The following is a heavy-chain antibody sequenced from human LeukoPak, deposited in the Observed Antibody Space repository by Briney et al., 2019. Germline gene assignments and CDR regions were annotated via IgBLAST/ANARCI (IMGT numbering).Heavy chain of an antibody. J-gene: IGHJ3*02. CDR1: GYTFTSYD. V-gene: IGHV1-2*02. CDR3: ARERGYCSSSSCYTSDAFDI. D-gene: IGHD2-2*02. CDR2: INPNSGGT. Sequence: ASVKVSCKASGYTFTSYDINWVRQAPGQGLEWMGWINPNSGGTNYAQKFQGRVTMTRDTSISTAYMELSSLRSDDTAVYYCARERGYCSSSSCYTSDAFDIWGQGTLVTVSS.